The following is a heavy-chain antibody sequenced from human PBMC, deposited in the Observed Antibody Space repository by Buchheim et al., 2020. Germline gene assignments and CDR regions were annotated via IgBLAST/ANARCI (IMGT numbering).Heavy chain of an antibody. J-gene: IGHJ4*02. CDR3: ARDDATTGYPFDS. CDR1: GYSFITYG. CDR2: INPYNAKT. V-gene: IGHV1-18*01. Sequence: QVQMVQSGAEVKKPGASVKVSCKTSGYSFITYGISWVRQAPGQGLEWMRWINPYNAKTTYAQKFQGRVTMTTDTSTTTASMELRSLRGDDTAVYYCARDDATTGYPFDSWGQGTL. D-gene: IGHD3-9*01.